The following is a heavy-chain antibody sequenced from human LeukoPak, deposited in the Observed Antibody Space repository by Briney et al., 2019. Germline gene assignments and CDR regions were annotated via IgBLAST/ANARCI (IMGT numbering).Heavy chain of an antibody. Sequence: SVKVSCKASGGTFNSYVISWVRQAPGQGLECMGGIIPIFGTANYAQKFQDRVTITADESTSTAYMELSSLRSEDTAVYYCARGYGGDAFDIWGQGTMVTVSS. J-gene: IGHJ3*02. CDR2: IIPIFGTA. V-gene: IGHV1-69*13. CDR1: GGTFNSYV. CDR3: ARGYGGDAFDI. D-gene: IGHD4-23*01.